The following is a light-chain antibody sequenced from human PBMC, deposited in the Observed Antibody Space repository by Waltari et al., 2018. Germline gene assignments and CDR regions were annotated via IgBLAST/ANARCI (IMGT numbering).Light chain of an antibody. CDR3: SSYSTSTYLI. J-gene: IGLJ2*01. CDR2: QVS. CDR1: GRDIGASDY. V-gene: IGLV2-14*01. Sequence: QSALTQPASVSASLGQSITISCTGTGRDIGASDYVSWYQQHPGKAPKLIIFQVSNRPSGVSDRFSASKSGMTASLSISGLRTDDEAIYYCSSYSTSTYLIFGGGTKVTVL.